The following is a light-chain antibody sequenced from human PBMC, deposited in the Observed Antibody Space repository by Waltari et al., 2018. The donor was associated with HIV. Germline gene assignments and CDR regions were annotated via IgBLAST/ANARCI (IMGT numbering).Light chain of an antibody. CDR2: DVS. CDR3: SSYTSSSTPLVV. CDR1: SSDVGGYNY. J-gene: IGLJ2*01. V-gene: IGLV2-14*03. Sequence: QSALTQPASVSGSPGQSITISCTGTSSDVGGYNYVSWYQQHPVKAPKLMIYDVSNRPAGVSNRFSVSKSGNTASLTISGLQAEDEADYYCSSYTSSSTPLVVFGGGTKLTVL.